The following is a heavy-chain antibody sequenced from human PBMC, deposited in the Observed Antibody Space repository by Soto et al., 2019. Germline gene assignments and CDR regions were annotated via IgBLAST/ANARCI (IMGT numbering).Heavy chain of an antibody. Sequence: PGGSLRLSCAASGFTFSSYAMSWVRQAPGKGLEWVSVISGSGGSTYYADSVKDRFTISRDNSKNTLYLQMNSLRAEDTAVYYCAKETHYYGSGQFYYYYYGMDVWGQGTTVTVYS. V-gene: IGHV3-23*01. CDR1: GFTFSSYA. CDR3: AKETHYYGSGQFYYYYYGMDV. D-gene: IGHD3-10*01. J-gene: IGHJ6*02. CDR2: ISGSGGST.